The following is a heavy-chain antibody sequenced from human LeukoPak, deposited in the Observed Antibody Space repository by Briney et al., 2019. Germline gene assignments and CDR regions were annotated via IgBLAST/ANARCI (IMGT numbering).Heavy chain of an antibody. CDR3: AKESTVTPGNVNWFDT. D-gene: IGHD4-17*01. CDR2: ISGGGDRV. Sequence: GGSLRLSCAASGFSFSRYAMTWVRQAPGKRLEWVSVISGGGDRVDYAESVKGRFTISRDNSRNTLYLQMNSLRAEDTAIYYCAKESTVTPGNVNWFDTWGQGTLVTVSS. CDR1: GFSFSRYA. V-gene: IGHV3-23*01. J-gene: IGHJ5*02.